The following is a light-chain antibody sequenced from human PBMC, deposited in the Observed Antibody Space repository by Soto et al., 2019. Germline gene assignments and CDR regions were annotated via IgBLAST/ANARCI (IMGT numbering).Light chain of an antibody. CDR3: SSSAGTKNMV. CDR2: EVN. CDR1: SSDVGTSKY. J-gene: IGLJ2*01. Sequence: QSALTQPPSASGSPGQSVTISCTGTSSDVGTSKYVSWYRQHPGKAPKLLIYEVNKRPSGVPDRFSGSKSGSTASLTVSGLQAEDEADYYCSSSAGTKNMVFGGGTTLTVL. V-gene: IGLV2-8*01.